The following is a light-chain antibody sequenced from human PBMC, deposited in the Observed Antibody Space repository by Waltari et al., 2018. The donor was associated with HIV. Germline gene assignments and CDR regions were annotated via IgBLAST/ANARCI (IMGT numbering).Light chain of an antibody. Sequence: QSALTQPASVSGSPGQSITITCTGTSSDVGSYKSVSWYHQHPDKAPKLIIYDVTNRPSGVSNRFSGSKSGNTASLTISGLQADDEADYFCNSYVAADTRIFGPGTKVTVL. J-gene: IGLJ1*01. CDR2: DVT. V-gene: IGLV2-14*01. CDR3: NSYVAADTRI. CDR1: SSDVGSYKS.